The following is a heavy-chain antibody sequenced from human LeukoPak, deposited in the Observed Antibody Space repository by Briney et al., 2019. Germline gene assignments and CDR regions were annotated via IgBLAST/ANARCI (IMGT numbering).Heavy chain of an antibody. CDR3: ARGRFVVVVAATYYFDY. CDR2: ISAYNGNT. D-gene: IGHD2-15*01. V-gene: IGHV1-18*01. J-gene: IGHJ4*02. CDR1: GYTFTSYG. Sequence: ASVKVSRKASGYTFTSYGISWVRQAPGQGLEWMGWISAYNGNTNYAQKLQGRVTMTTDTSTSTAYMELRSLRSDDTAVYYCARGRFVVVVAATYYFDYWGQGTLAAVSS.